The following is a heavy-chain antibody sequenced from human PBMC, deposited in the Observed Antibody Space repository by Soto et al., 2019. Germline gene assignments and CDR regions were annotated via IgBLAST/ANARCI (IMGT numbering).Heavy chain of an antibody. V-gene: IGHV1-18*04. Sequence: QVQLVQSGAEVKKPGASVKVSCKASGYTFTSYGISWVRQAPGQGLEWMGWFSAYNGNTNYAQKLQGRVTMTTDTSTSTAYMELRSLRSDDTAVYYCARDRVTTGYYYYGMDVWGQGTTVTVSS. CDR3: ARDRVTTGYYYYGMDV. D-gene: IGHD4-17*01. J-gene: IGHJ6*02. CDR2: FSAYNGNT. CDR1: GYTFTSYG.